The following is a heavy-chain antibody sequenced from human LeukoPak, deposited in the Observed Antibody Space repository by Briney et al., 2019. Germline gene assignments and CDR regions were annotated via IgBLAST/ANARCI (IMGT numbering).Heavy chain of an antibody. V-gene: IGHV1-18*01. D-gene: IGHD4-11*01. Sequence: ASVTVSCKASGYTFTSYGISWVRQAPGQGLEWMGWISAYNGNTNYAQKLQGRVTMTTDTSTSTAYMELRSLRSDDTAVYYCARSSRYTVTTFYWGQGTLVTVSS. CDR2: ISAYNGNT. CDR3: ARSSRYTVTTFY. J-gene: IGHJ4*02. CDR1: GYTFTSYG.